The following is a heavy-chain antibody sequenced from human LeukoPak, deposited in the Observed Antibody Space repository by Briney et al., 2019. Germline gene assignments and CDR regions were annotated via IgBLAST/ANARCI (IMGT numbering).Heavy chain of an antibody. CDR1: GYTFTSYG. CDR2: ISAYNGNT. CDR3: ARSDSSSWYTSFFDY. D-gene: IGHD6-13*01. Sequence: ASVKVSCKASGYTFTSYGISWVRQAPGQGLEWMGWISAYNGNTNYAQKLQGRVTMTTDPSTTTAYMELRSLRSDDTAVYYCARSDSSSWYTSFFDYWGQGTLVTVSS. V-gene: IGHV1-18*01. J-gene: IGHJ4*02.